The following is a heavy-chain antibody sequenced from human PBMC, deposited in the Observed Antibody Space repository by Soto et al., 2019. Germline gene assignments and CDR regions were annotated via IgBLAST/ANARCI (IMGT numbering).Heavy chain of an antibody. CDR1: GFTFSSYS. D-gene: IGHD2-8*01. CDR3: ARVGCTDGVCGYYYYGMDV. J-gene: IGHJ6*02. Sequence: PGGSLRLSCAASGFTFSSYSMNWVRQAPGKGLEWVSSISSSSSYIYYADSVKGRFTISRDNAKNSLYLQMNSLRAEDTAVYYCARVGCTDGVCGYYYYGMDVWGQGTTVTVSS. V-gene: IGHV3-21*01. CDR2: ISSSSSYI.